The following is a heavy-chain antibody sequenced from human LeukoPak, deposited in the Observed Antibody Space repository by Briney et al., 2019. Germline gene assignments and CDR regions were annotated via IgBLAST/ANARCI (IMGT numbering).Heavy chain of an antibody. J-gene: IGHJ5*02. CDR2: IYPGDSDT. CDR1: EYSFTNYW. V-gene: IGHV5-51*01. D-gene: IGHD1-1*01. Sequence: GESLKISCQGSEYSFTNYWIGWVRQMPGKGLEWMGIIYPGDSDTRYSPSFQGQVTVSADKSISTAYLQWSSLKASDTAMYYCAKFLSTGSTYWFDTWGQGTLVTASS. CDR3: AKFLSTGSTYWFDT.